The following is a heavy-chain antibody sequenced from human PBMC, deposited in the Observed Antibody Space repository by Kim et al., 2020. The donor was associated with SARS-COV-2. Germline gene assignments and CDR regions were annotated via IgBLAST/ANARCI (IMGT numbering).Heavy chain of an antibody. Sequence: GGSLRLSCATSGFTFSAYDMNWVRQAPGKGLEWLSFITKTTSAIYYADSVKGRFTTSRDNGKNSLYLQMSSLTDEDTAVYFCVRDRLGGAFDIWGQGTLVPVSS. V-gene: IGHV3-48*02. CDR2: ITKTTSAI. CDR3: VRDRLGGAFDI. J-gene: IGHJ3*02. CDR1: GFTFSAYD. D-gene: IGHD3-16*01.